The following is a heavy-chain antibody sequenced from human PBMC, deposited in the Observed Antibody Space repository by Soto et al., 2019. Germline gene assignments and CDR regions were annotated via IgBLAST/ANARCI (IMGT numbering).Heavy chain of an antibody. D-gene: IGHD3-22*01. V-gene: IGHV3-23*01. J-gene: IGHJ4*02. CDR1: GFTFSSYA. Sequence: GGFLRLSCAASGFTFSSYAMSWVRQAPGKGLEWVSAISGSGGSTYYADSVKGRFTISRDNSKNTLYLQMNSLRAEDTAVYYCAKDDLTTYYYDSSGYYQDYWGQGTLVTVSS. CDR2: ISGSGGST. CDR3: AKDDLTTYYYDSSGYYQDY.